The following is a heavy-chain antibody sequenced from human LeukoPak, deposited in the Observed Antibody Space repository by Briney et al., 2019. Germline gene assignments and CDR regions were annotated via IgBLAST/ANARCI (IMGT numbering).Heavy chain of an antibody. D-gene: IGHD6-13*01. CDR2: INHSGST. CDR1: GGSFGGYY. CDR3: ARFKQLVAPRGMDV. J-gene: IGHJ6*02. Sequence: SETLSLTCAVYGGSFGGYYWSWIRQLPGKGLEWIGEINHSGSTNYNPSLKSRVTISVDTSKNQFSLKLSSVTAADTAVYYCARFKQLVAPRGMDVWGQGTTVTVSS. V-gene: IGHV4-34*01.